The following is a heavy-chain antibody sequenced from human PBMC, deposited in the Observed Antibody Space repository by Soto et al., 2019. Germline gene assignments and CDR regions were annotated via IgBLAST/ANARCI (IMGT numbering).Heavy chain of an antibody. CDR2: IFSNDEK. J-gene: IGHJ4*02. CDR3: ARMPITIFGVAPFDY. D-gene: IGHD3-3*01. V-gene: IGHV2-26*01. CDR1: GFSLSNARMG. Sequence: SGPTLVNHTQTLTLTCTFSGFSLSNARMGVRWIRQPPAKALEWLAHIFSNDEKSYSTSLKSRLTISKDTSKSQVVLTMTNMDPVDTATYCCARMPITIFGVAPFDYWGQGTLVTVSS.